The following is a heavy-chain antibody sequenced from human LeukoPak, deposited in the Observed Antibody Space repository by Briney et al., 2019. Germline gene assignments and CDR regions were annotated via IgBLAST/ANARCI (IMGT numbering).Heavy chain of an antibody. CDR3: ARKLRLGGNWFDP. CDR2: IIPISGTT. D-gene: IGHD1-26*01. V-gene: IGHV1-69*15. J-gene: IGHJ5*02. Sequence: SXXVSCKTPGGTFTSYAITWVRQAPGQGLEWMGKIIPISGTTNYAQKFQGRVTFTADESTSTAYMELSSLRSEDTALYYCARKLRLGGNWFDPWGQGTLVTVSS. CDR1: GGTFTSYA.